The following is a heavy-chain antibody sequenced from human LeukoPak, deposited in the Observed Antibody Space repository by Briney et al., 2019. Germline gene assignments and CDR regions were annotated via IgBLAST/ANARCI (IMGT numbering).Heavy chain of an antibody. CDR1: GFTFSNAW. Sequence: GGSLRLSCAASGFTFSNAWMRWVRQAPGKGLEWVGCIKSKTEGGTTDYAAPVKDRFTISRDDSKNTQDLQMNSLKTEDTAGYYCTTSSGYYSTPSDYWGQGTLVTVSS. V-gene: IGHV3-15*01. CDR2: IKSKTEGGTT. J-gene: IGHJ4*02. D-gene: IGHD3-22*01. CDR3: TTSSGYYSTPSDY.